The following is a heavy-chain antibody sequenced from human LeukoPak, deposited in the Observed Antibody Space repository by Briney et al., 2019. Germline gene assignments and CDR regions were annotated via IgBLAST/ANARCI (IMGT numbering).Heavy chain of an antibody. CDR3: ARGGYYGSGSYYSSARPFDY. J-gene: IGHJ4*02. V-gene: IGHV4-30-2*01. Sequence: SQTLSLTCAVSGGSISSGGYSWSCIRPPPGKGLEWIGYIYHSGSTYYNPSRKSRVTISVDRSKNQFSLKLCSVTAADTAVYYCARGGYYGSGSYYSSARPFDYWGQGTLVTVSS. CDR2: IYHSGST. D-gene: IGHD3-10*01. CDR1: GGSISSGGYS.